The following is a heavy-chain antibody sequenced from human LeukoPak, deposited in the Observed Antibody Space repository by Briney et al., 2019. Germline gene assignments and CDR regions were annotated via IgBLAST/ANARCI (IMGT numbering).Heavy chain of an antibody. CDR3: ARSGY. V-gene: IGHV4-34*01. CDR2: IYYSGST. Sequence: PSETLSLTCAVYGGSFSGYYWSWIRQPPGKGLEWIGSIYYSGSTYYNPSLKSRVTISVDTSKNQFSLKLSSVTAADTAVYYCARSGYWGQGTLVTVSS. D-gene: IGHD3-10*01. CDR1: GGSFSGYY. J-gene: IGHJ4*02.